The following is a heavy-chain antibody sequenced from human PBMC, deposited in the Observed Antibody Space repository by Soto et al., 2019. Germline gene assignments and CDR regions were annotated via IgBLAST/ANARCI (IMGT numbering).Heavy chain of an antibody. CDR2: IIPIFGTA. Sequence: PVKVSRTASGGTFRSHAISWVRQAPGQGLEWMGGIIPIFGTANYAQKFQGRVTITADESTSTAYMELSSLRSEDTAVYYCARGFPLWFDPWGQGTLVTVSS. V-gene: IGHV1-69*01. J-gene: IGHJ5*02. CDR1: GGTFRSHA. CDR3: ARGFPLWFDP. D-gene: IGHD3-16*02.